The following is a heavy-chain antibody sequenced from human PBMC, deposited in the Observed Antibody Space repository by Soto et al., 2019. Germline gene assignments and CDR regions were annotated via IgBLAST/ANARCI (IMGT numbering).Heavy chain of an antibody. Sequence: GGSLRLSCAASGFTFSNAWINWVRQAPGKGLEWVGRIKSKTDGGTTDYAEHVKGRFAISRDDSYNWVYLQMNSLKIEDTAFFYCTSDSYSTIIIVRFDYWGHGTLVTVSS. D-gene: IGHD3-22*01. J-gene: IGHJ4*01. V-gene: IGHV3-15*07. CDR3: TSDSYSTIIIVRFDY. CDR1: GFTFSNAW. CDR2: IKSKTDGGTT.